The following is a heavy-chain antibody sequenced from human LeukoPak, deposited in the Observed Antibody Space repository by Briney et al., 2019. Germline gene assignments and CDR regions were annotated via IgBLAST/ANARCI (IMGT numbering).Heavy chain of an antibody. Sequence: GGSLRLSCAASGFTFSSYSMNWVRQAPGKGLEGVSSISCSSSYIYYADSVKGRLTISRDNAKNSLYLQMNSLRAEDTAVYYCARDRTYYYDSSGFVRDAFDIWGQGTMVTVSS. CDR3: ARDRTYYYDSSGFVRDAFDI. V-gene: IGHV3-21*01. CDR2: ISCSSSYI. J-gene: IGHJ3*02. D-gene: IGHD3-22*01. CDR1: GFTFSSYS.